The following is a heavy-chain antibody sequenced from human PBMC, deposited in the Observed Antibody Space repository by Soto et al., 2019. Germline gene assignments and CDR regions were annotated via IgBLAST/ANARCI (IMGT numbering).Heavy chain of an antibody. CDR3: AKDQGSGSYYNPPYYYGMDV. J-gene: IGHJ6*02. V-gene: IGHV3-23*01. CDR1: GFTFSSYA. Sequence: HPGGSLRLSCAASGFTFSSYAMSWVRQAPGKGLEWVSAISGSGGSTYYADSVKGRFTISRDNSKNTLYLQMNSLRAEDTAVYYCAKDQGSGSYYNPPYYYGMDVWGQGTTVTVSS. D-gene: IGHD3-10*01. CDR2: ISGSGGST.